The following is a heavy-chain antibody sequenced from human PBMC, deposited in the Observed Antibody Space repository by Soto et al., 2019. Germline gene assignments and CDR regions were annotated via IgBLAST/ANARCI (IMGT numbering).Heavy chain of an antibody. CDR3: AKGGRQWLVKSDFNY. D-gene: IGHD6-19*01. CDR1: GFTFSDYA. CDR2: VSHDGRNT. V-gene: IGHV3-30*18. J-gene: IGHJ4*02. Sequence: VQLVESGGGVVQPGRSLRLSCAASGFTFSDYAMHWVRQAPGKGLEWVAVVSHDGRNTHYADSVKGRFTISRDSSKNTVSLESTSLRAEETAVYYCAKGGRQWLVKSDFNYWGQGALVTVSS.